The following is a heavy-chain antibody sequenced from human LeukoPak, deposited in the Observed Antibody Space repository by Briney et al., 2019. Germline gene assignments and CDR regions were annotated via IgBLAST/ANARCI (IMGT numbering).Heavy chain of an antibody. CDR2: IRSKANSYAT. J-gene: IGHJ4*02. CDR1: GFTFSGSA. D-gene: IGHD3-10*01. Sequence: GGSLRLSCAASGFTFSGSAMHWVRQASGKGLEWVGRIRSKANSYATAYAASVKGRFTISRDDSKSIAYLQMNSLKTEDTAVYYCTRTWGDNPDYWGQGTLVTVSS. CDR3: TRTWGDNPDY. V-gene: IGHV3-73*01.